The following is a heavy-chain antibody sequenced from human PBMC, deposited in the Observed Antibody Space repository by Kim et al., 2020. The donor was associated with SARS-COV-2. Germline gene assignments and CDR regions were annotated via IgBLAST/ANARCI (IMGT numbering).Heavy chain of an antibody. CDR3: ARLSLGRTT. Sequence: SQTLSLTCAISGDSVSSNSAAWNWLRQFPSRGLEWLGRTYYRSKWYSEYAVSVKTRININPDTSKNQFSLQLNSVTPEDTAVYYCARLSLGRTTWGRGTLVTVSS. V-gene: IGHV6-1*01. CDR2: TYYRSKWYS. J-gene: IGHJ5*02. D-gene: IGHD2-15*01. CDR1: GDSVSSNSAA.